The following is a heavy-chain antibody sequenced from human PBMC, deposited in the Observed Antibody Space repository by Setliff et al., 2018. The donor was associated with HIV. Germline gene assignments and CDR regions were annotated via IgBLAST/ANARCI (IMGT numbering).Heavy chain of an antibody. Sequence: SETLSLTCTVSGGSISSGSYYWTWIRQPAGKGLEWIGQIYTSGSTNYNPSLKSRVIISVDTSKNQFSLKLNSVTAADTAVYYCARARSLITVRRSFDYWGQGTLVTVSS. CDR2: IYTSGST. D-gene: IGHD6-6*01. CDR3: ARARSLITVRRSFDY. CDR1: GGSISSGSYY. J-gene: IGHJ4*02. V-gene: IGHV4-61*09.